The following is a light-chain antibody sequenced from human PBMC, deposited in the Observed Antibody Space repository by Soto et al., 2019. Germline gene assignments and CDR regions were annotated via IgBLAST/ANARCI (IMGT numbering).Light chain of an antibody. V-gene: IGKV1-9*01. Sequence: DIQMTQSPSFLSAPVGDRVTTTCRASQGISSYLAWYQQKPGKAPELLIYAASTLQTGVPSRFSGSGSGTEFTLTISSLQPEDFATYYCQQLNSYLLTFGGGTKVDIK. CDR3: QQLNSYLLT. CDR2: AAS. CDR1: QGISSY. J-gene: IGKJ4*01.